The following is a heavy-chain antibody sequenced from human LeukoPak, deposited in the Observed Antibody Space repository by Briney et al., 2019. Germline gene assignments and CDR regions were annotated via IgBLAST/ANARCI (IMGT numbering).Heavy chain of an antibody. V-gene: IGHV3-48*03. CDR3: ANMVIAAALEN. CDR1: GFSFSSYE. J-gene: IGHJ4*02. D-gene: IGHD6-13*01. Sequence: GGSLRLSCAASGFSFSSYEMNWVRQAPGKGLEWISYITSSGTTTYYADSVKGRFTISRDNAKNSLYLQMNSLRSEDTAVYYCANMVIAAALENWGQGTLVTVSS. CDR2: ITSSGTTT.